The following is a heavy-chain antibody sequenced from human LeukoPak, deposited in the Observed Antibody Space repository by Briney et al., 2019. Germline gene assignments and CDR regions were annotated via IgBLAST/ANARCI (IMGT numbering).Heavy chain of an antibody. V-gene: IGHV4-61*02. CDR3: ASSINLPYYDFWSGYYPASYYYYYMDV. D-gene: IGHD3-3*01. Sequence: SETLSLTCTVSGGSISSGSYYWSWIRQPAGKGLEWIGRIYTSGSTNYNPSLKSRVTISVDTSKNQFSLKLSSVTAADTAVYYCASSINLPYYDFWSGYYPASYYYYYMDVWGKGTTVTVSS. CDR2: IYTSGST. CDR1: GGSISSGSYY. J-gene: IGHJ6*03.